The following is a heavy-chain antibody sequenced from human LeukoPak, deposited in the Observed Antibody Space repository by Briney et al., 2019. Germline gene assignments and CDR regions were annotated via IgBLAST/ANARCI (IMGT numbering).Heavy chain of an antibody. CDR3: TRGYCTSGTCYSGDY. Sequence: GGSLRLSCAVSGFTFSDHYMDWVRQAPGKGLEWVGRSRNKDQSYTTEYAASVKGRFTLSRDDSKNSLYLQMNNLKTEDTAVYYCTRGYCTSGTCYSGDYWGRGTLVTVSS. D-gene: IGHD2-15*01. CDR2: SRNKDQSYTT. J-gene: IGHJ4*02. CDR1: GFTFSDHY. V-gene: IGHV3-72*01.